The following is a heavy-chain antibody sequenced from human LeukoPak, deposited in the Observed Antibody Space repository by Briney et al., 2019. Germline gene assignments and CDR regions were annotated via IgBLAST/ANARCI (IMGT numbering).Heavy chain of an antibody. D-gene: IGHD2-15*01. CDR3: ARGYWRLDP. J-gene: IGHJ5*02. Sequence: GSLRLSCVASGFTFADYGMSWVRQAPGKGLEWVAGIYWLGTTYADSVKGRFTISRDDAKNSLYLQMHSLRAEDTALYYCARGYWRLDPWGPGTLVTVSS. CDR2: IYWLGTT. V-gene: IGHV3-20*04. CDR1: GFTFADYG.